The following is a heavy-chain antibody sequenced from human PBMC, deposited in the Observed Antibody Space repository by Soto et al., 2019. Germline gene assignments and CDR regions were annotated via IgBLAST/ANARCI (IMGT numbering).Heavy chain of an antibody. CDR3: FADFWSGYARMDV. Sequence: HPGGSLRLSCAASGFTFSNYAMSWVRQAPGKGLEWDSTISGSGGSTYYTDSVKGRFTISRDNSKKMLYLQMNSLRAEDTAVYYSFADFWSGYARMDVWGKGTTVTVSS. CDR2: ISGSGGST. V-gene: IGHV3-23*01. CDR1: GFTFSNYA. J-gene: IGHJ6*04. D-gene: IGHD3-3*01.